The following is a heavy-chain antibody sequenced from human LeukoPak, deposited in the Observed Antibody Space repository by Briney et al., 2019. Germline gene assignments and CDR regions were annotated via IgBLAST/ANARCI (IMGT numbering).Heavy chain of an antibody. CDR3: ARLGYSYGTYYYYGMAV. D-gene: IGHD5-18*01. CDR1: GYSCTSYW. CDR2: IYPGDSDT. V-gene: IGHV5-51*01. J-gene: IGHJ6*04. Sequence: GESLKISCKGSGYSCTSYWIGWVRQMPGKGLEWIGIIYPGDSDTRYSPSFEGQVTISADKSISTAYLQWSSLKASDTAMYYCARLGYSYGTYYYYGMAVWGKGTTVTVSS.